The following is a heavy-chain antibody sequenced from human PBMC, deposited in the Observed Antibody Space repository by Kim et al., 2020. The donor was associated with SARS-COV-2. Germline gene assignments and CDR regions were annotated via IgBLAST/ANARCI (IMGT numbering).Heavy chain of an antibody. CDR3: AMSYGGNSGNAVGAFNI. CDR2: IYYSGST. Sequence: SETLSLTCTVSGDSISSGYYYWSWIRQHPGKGLEWIGYIYYSGSTYYNPSLKSRVTISVDTSKNQFSLKLSSVTAADTAVYYCAMSYGGNSGNAVGAFNIWGQGTMVTVSS. V-gene: IGHV4-31*03. J-gene: IGHJ3*02. CDR1: GDSISSGYYY. D-gene: IGHD4-17*01.